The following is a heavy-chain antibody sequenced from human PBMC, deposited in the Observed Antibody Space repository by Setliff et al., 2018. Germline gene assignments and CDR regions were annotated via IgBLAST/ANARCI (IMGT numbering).Heavy chain of an antibody. CDR3: ARRKLMVRGVIPFDY. CDR1: GGSFSTYY. V-gene: IGHV4-34*01. J-gene: IGHJ4*02. D-gene: IGHD3-10*01. Sequence: ETLSLTCAVYGGSFSTYYWIWIRQPPGKGLEWIGEINHSGSTNYNPSLKSRVTISVDTSKNQFSLKLSSVTAADTAVYYCARRKLMVRGVIPFDYWGQGTLVTVSS. CDR2: INHSGST.